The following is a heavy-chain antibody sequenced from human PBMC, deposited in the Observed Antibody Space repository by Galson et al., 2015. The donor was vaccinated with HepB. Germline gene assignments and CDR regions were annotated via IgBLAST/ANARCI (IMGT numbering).Heavy chain of an antibody. V-gene: IGHV3-30*18. CDR2: ISYDGSNK. J-gene: IGHJ5*02. CDR1: GFTFSSYG. CDR3: AKGLRRLGRWITMVRGTKPSPFDP. D-gene: IGHD3-10*01. Sequence: SLRLSCAASGFTFSSYGMHWVRQAPGKGLEWVAVISYDGSNKYYADSVKGRFTISRDNSKNTLYLQMNSLRAEDTAVYYCAKGLRRLGRWITMVRGTKPSPFDPWGQGTLVTVSS.